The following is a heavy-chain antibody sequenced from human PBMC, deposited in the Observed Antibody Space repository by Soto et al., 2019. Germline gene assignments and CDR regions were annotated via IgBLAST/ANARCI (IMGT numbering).Heavy chain of an antibody. CDR3: AKEPDFWSGYYTGQAHFDY. CDR2: ISGSGGST. Sequence: GGSLRLSCAASGFTFSSYAMSWVRQAPGKGLEWVSAISGSGGSTYYADSVKGRFTISRDNSKNTLYLQMNSLRAEDTAVYYCAKEPDFWSGYYTGQAHFDYWGQGTLVTVSS. CDR1: GFTFSSYA. D-gene: IGHD3-3*01. J-gene: IGHJ4*02. V-gene: IGHV3-23*01.